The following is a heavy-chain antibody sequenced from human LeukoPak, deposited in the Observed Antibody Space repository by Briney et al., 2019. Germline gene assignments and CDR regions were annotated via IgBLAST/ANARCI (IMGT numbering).Heavy chain of an antibody. Sequence: GGSLRLSCAASGFTFSSYEMNWVRQAPRKGLEWVSYISSSGSTIYYADSVKGRFTISRDNAKNSLYLQMNSLRAEDMAVYYCAELGITMIGGVWGKGTTVTISS. D-gene: IGHD3-10*02. J-gene: IGHJ6*04. V-gene: IGHV3-48*03. CDR1: GFTFSSYE. CDR3: AELGITMIGGV. CDR2: ISSSGSTI.